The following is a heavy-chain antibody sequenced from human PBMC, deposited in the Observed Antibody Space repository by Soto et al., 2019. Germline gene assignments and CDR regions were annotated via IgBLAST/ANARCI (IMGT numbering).Heavy chain of an antibody. J-gene: IGHJ5*02. CDR2: VYHSGST. V-gene: IGHV4-59*01. CDR3: ATGYDWFDP. D-gene: IGHD1-1*01. CDR1: GASITSSY. Sequence: QVHLQESGPGLVKPSETLSLTCTVSGASITSSYWTWVRQPPGKGLEWIGYVYHSGSTNYNPSLKSRVTLSVSTSTNHSSLRLTSVPAADTAVYYCATGYDWFDPWGQGALVTVSS.